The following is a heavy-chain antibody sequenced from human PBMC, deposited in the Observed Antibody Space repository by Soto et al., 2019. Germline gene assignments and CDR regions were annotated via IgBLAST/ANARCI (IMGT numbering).Heavy chain of an antibody. V-gene: IGHV3-33*08. Sequence: GGSLRLSCAASGFTFSTYLMNWVRQAPGKGLEWVAVIWTDGSYEYYADSVMGRFTISRDNSKNTLYLQMNSLRAEDTAAYYCARAGHDSSGYHYGGLDYWGPGTLVTVSS. D-gene: IGHD3-22*01. CDR2: IWTDGSYE. CDR1: GFTFSTYL. CDR3: ARAGHDSSGYHYGGLDY. J-gene: IGHJ4*02.